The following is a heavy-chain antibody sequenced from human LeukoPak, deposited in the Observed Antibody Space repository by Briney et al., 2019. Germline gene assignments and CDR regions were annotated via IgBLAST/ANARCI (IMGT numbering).Heavy chain of an antibody. CDR3: AKDYFFTIFGVGNFDY. CDR2: ISGSGVRT. J-gene: IGHJ4*02. CDR1: GSTFSTYA. V-gene: IGHV3-23*01. Sequence: GGSLRLSCAASGSTFSTYAMGWVRQGPGKGLDWCSAISGSGVRTYCAASGKGRFNISRDNSKNTLYLQMNSLRAEDTAVYYCAKDYFFTIFGVGNFDYWGQGTLVTVCS. D-gene: IGHD3-3*01.